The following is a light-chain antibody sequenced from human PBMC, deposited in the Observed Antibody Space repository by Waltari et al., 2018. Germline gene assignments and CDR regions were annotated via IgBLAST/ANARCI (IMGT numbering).Light chain of an antibody. CDR2: KVS. Sequence: DVVMTQSPLSLPVTLGQPASISCRSSQNLLSRDGNTYFNCFQQRPGQSPRRLFYKVSNRDSGVPDRFSGSGSGTDFTLRISRVEAEDVGIYYCMQGTHWPWTFGQGTKVEIK. V-gene: IGKV2-30*01. CDR1: QNLLSRDGNTY. J-gene: IGKJ1*01. CDR3: MQGTHWPWT.